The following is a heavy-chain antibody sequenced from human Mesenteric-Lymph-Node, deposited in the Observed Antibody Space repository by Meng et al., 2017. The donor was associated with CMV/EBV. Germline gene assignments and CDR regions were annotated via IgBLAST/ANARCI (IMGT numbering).Heavy chain of an antibody. CDR3: AKWGQSKDWPPAPFDP. CDR1: GFSFTTYG. D-gene: IGHD3-9*01. J-gene: IGHJ5*02. CDR2: ISAYNQKT. V-gene: IGHV1-18*01. Sequence: VQLVQSGPEVKKPGALVKVSCRASGFSFTTYGFTWVRQVPGQGLEWMGWISAYNQKTEYGQNLQGRVTMTTDKSTSTAYMELRSLRTDVTAVYYCAKWGQSKDWPPAPFDPWGQGTLVTVSS.